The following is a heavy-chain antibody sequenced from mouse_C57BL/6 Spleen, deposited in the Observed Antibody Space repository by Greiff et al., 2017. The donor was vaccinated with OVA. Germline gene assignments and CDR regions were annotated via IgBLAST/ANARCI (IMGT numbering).Heavy chain of an antibody. D-gene: IGHD1-1*01. CDR3: ARWGTTVVAPYAMDY. CDR2: IDPNSGGT. CDR1: GYTFTSYW. Sequence: QVQLKQPGAELVKPGASVKLSCKASGYTFTSYWMHWVKQRPGRGLEWIGRIDPNSGGTKYNEKFKSKATLTVDKPSSTAYMQLSSLTSEDSAVYYGARWGTTVVAPYAMDYWGQGTSVTVSS. J-gene: IGHJ4*01. V-gene: IGHV1-72*01.